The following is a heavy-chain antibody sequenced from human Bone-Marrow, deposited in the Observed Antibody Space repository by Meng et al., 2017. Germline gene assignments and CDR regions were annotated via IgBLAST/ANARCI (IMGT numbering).Heavy chain of an antibody. CDR1: GGSISSSSYY. V-gene: IGHV4-39*07. CDR3: AGQRILWFGELLLLPYGMDV. Sequence: GSLRLSCTVSGGSISSSSYYWGWIRQPPGKGLEWIGSIYYSGSTYYNPSLKSRVTISVDTSKNQFSLKLSSVTAADTAVYYCAGQRILWFGELLLLPYGMDVWGQGTTVTVSS. CDR2: IYYSGST. J-gene: IGHJ6*02. D-gene: IGHD3-10*01.